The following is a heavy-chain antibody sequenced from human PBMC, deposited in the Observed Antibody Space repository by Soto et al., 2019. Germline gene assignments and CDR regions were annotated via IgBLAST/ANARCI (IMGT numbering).Heavy chain of an antibody. CDR1: GFTFSSYG. D-gene: IGHD3-9*01. Sequence: QVQLVESGGGVVQPGRSLRLSCAASGFTFSSYGMHWVRQAPGKGLEWVAVIWYDGSNKYYADSVKGRFTISRDNSKNTLYLQMNRLRAEDTAVYYCARSYRYFDWLLESYYYYGMDVWGQGTTVTVSS. V-gene: IGHV3-33*01. J-gene: IGHJ6*02. CDR3: ARSYRYFDWLLESYYYYGMDV. CDR2: IWYDGSNK.